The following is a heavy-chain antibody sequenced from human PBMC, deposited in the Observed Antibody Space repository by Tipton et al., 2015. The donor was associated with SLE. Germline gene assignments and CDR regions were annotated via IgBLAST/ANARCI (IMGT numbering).Heavy chain of an antibody. Sequence: TLSLTCTVSGGSISSSSYYWGWIRQPPGKGLEWIGSIYYSGSTYYNPSLRSRVTISVDTSKNQFSLKLSSVTAADTAVYYCARQGDGSGSYYYAFDIWGQGTMVPLSS. CDR3: ARQGDGSGSYYYAFDI. V-gene: IGHV4-39*01. CDR2: IYYSGST. CDR1: GGSISSSSYY. J-gene: IGHJ3*02. D-gene: IGHD3-10*01.